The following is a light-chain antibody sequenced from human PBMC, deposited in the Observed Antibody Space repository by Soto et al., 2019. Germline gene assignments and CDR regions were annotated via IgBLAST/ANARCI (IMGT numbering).Light chain of an antibody. Sequence: EIVLTQSPCTLSLYPEERATLSCRASQSVSSSYLAWYQLKPGQAPRLLIYGAYSRATGITARFSGSGSGTDFTLTISSLEPEDFTVYYCQQRSSWPLTFGGGTNVAIK. CDR3: QQRSSWPLT. CDR2: GAY. CDR1: QSVSSSY. J-gene: IGKJ4*01. V-gene: IGKV3D-20*02.